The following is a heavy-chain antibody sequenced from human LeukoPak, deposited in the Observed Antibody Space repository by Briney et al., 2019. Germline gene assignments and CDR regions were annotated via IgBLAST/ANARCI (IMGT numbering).Heavy chain of an antibody. D-gene: IGHD3/OR15-3a*01. Sequence: PGGSLRLSCAASGFTFGSYSMNWVRQAPGKGLEWVSSISSSSTYIYYADSVKGRFTISRDNAKNSLYLQMSSLRAEDTAVYYCARGGLGYFDYWGQGTLVTVSS. CDR1: GFTFGSYS. CDR3: ARGGLGYFDY. CDR2: ISSSSTYI. V-gene: IGHV3-21*01. J-gene: IGHJ4*02.